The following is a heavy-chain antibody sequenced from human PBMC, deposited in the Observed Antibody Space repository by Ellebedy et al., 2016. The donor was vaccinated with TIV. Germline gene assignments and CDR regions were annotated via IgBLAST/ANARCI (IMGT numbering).Heavy chain of an antibody. CDR3: ARADGQHFDH. J-gene: IGHJ4*02. Sequence: MPSETLSLTCAVSGGSTSSGGYSWSWIRQPPGKGLEWLGYIFHGGSTYYNPSLTSRVTISADRSKNQCSLKLSSVTAADTAVYYCARADGQHFDHWGQGTLVTVSS. D-gene: IGHD5-24*01. CDR1: GGSTSSGGYS. V-gene: IGHV4-30-2*01. CDR2: IFHGGST.